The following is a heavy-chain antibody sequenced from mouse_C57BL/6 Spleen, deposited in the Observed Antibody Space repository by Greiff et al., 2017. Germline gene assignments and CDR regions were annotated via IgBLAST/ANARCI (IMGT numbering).Heavy chain of an antibody. CDR2: ISSGSSTI. D-gene: IGHD1-1*01. J-gene: IGHJ4*01. V-gene: IGHV5-17*01. Sequence: DVTLVESGGGLVKPGGSLKLSCAASGFTFSDYGMHWVRQAPEKGLEWVAYISSGSSTIYYADTVKGRFTISRDNAKNTLFLQMTSLRSEDTAMYYCAHTAVVPYYAMDYWGQGTSVTVSS. CDR3: AHTAVVPYYAMDY. CDR1: GFTFSDYG.